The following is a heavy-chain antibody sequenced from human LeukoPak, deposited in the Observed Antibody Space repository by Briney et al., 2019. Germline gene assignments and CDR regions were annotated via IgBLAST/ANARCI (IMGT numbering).Heavy chain of an antibody. V-gene: IGHV1-69*04. D-gene: IGHD2-15*01. Sequence: ASVKVSCKASGGTFSSYAISWVRQAPGQGLEWMGRIIPILGIANYAQKFQGRVTITADKSTSTAYMELSSLRSEDTAVYYCARVVVVAATSLLSPYYYYGMDIWGQGTTVTVSS. CDR2: IIPILGIA. CDR3: ARVVVVAATSLLSPYYYYGMDI. CDR1: GGTFSSYA. J-gene: IGHJ6*02.